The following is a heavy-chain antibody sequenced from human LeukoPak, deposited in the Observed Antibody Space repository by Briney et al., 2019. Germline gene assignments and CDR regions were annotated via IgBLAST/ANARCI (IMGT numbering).Heavy chain of an antibody. CDR2: ITGSGGNT. D-gene: IGHD3-9*01. CDR3: AKWGDYDALPGYYVSDY. J-gene: IGHJ4*02. V-gene: IGHV3-23*01. CDR1: GFTFSNYA. Sequence: PGASLRLSCAASGFTFSNYAMSWVRQAPGKGLEWVSAITGSGGNTYYADSVKGRFTISRDNSKNTVFLQMNSLRAEDTAVYYCAKWGDYDALPGYYVSDYWGQGTLVTVSS.